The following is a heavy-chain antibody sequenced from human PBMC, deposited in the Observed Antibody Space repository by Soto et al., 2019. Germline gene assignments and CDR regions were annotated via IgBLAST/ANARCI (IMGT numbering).Heavy chain of an antibody. CDR2: IKQDGSEK. J-gene: IGHJ6*03. CDR1: GFTFSSYW. Sequence: PGGSLRLSCAASGFTFSSYWMSWVRQAPGKGLEWVANIKQDGSEKYYVDSVKGRFTISRDNAKNSLYLQMNSLRAEDTAVYYCARILSAPPHYHYYYMDLWGKGASVTVSS. V-gene: IGHV3-7*05. D-gene: IGHD6-6*01. CDR3: ARILSAPPHYHYYYMDL.